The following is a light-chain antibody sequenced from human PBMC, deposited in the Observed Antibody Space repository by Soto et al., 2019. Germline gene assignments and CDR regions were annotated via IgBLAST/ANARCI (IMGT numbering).Light chain of an antibody. V-gene: IGLV7-46*01. Sequence: QAVVTQEPSLTVSPGGTVTLTCGSSTGAVTSGHYPYWFQQKPGQAPRTLIYDTSNKQSWTPARFSGSLLGGKAALTLSGAQPEDEDEYHGLLPYSGAVVFGGGTKVTVL. CDR2: DTS. CDR3: LLPYSGAVV. J-gene: IGLJ3*02. CDR1: TGAVTSGHY.